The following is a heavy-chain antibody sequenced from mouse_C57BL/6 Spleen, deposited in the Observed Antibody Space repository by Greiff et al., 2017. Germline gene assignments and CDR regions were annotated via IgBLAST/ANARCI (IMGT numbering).Heavy chain of an antibody. V-gene: IGHV5-17*01. CDR1: GFTFSDYG. CDR3: SRCTTGVDTGAMDY. Sequence: EVQLVESGGGLVKPGGSLKLSCAASGFTFSDYGMHWVRQAPEKGLEWVAYISSGSSTIYYADTVKGRFTISRDNAKNTLFLHKTSLRSEDTALYDVSRCTTGVDTGAMDYWGQGTSVTVSS. CDR2: ISSGSSTI. D-gene: IGHD1-1*01. J-gene: IGHJ4*01.